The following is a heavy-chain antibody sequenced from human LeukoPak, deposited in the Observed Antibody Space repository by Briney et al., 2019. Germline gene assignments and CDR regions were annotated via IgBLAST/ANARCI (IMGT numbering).Heavy chain of an antibody. CDR2: IIPIFGTA. Sequence: SVTVSFKASGYTFTSYGISWVRQAPGQGLEWMGGIIPIFGTANYAQKFQGRVTITADESTSTAYMELSSLRSEDTAVYYCASPNQPAAIRGDAFDIWGQGTMVTVSS. D-gene: IGHD2-2*02. J-gene: IGHJ3*02. CDR1: GYTFTSYG. CDR3: ASPNQPAAIRGDAFDI. V-gene: IGHV1-69*13.